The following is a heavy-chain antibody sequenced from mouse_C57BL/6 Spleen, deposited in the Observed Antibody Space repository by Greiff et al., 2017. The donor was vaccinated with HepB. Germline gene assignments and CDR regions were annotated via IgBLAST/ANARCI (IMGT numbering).Heavy chain of an antibody. CDR1: GYTFTSYW. D-gene: IGHD2-3*01. V-gene: IGHV1-64*01. Sequence: QVQLQQSGAELVKPGASVKLSCKASGYTFTSYWMHWVKQRPGQGLEWIGMIHPNSGSTNYNEKFKSKATLTVDKSSSTAYMQLSSLTSEDSAVYYCARRIYDGYSYYAMDYWGQGTSVTVSS. CDR2: IHPNSGST. CDR3: ARRIYDGYSYYAMDY. J-gene: IGHJ4*01.